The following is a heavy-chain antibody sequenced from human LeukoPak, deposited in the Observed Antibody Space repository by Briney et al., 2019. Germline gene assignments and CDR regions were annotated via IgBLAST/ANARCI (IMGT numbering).Heavy chain of an antibody. CDR1: GFPFSSYW. CDR3: ARGRTYSSSWPFDY. Sequence: GGSLRLSCVASGFPFSSYWMTWVRQAPGKGLEWVSYISSSGGSINYADSVKGRFTISRDNAKNSLYLQMNSLRAEDTAVYYCARGRTYSSSWPFDYWGQGTLVTVSS. CDR2: ISSSGGSI. V-gene: IGHV3-48*04. J-gene: IGHJ4*02. D-gene: IGHD6-13*01.